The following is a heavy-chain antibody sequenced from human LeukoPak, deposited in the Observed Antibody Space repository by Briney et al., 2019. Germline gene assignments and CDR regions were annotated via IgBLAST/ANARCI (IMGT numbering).Heavy chain of an antibody. CDR3: AKDRLEWESPDAFDI. CDR1: GFTFSSYV. CDR2: ISGRGGST. D-gene: IGHD1-26*01. J-gene: IGHJ3*02. V-gene: IGHV3-23*01. Sequence: GGSLRLSCAASGFTFSSYVMSWVRQAPGKGLEWVSAISGRGGSTYYADSVKGRFTISRDNSKNTLYLQMNSLRAEDTAVYYCAKDRLEWESPDAFDIWGQGTMVTVSS.